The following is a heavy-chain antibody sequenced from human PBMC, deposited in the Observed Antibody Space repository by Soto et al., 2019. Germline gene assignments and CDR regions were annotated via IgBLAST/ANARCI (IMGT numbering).Heavy chain of an antibody. CDR1: GFTFSSYG. D-gene: IGHD6-13*01. CDR2: ISYDGSNK. Sequence: QVQLVESGGGVVQPGRSLRLSCAASGFTFSSYGMHWVRQAPGKGLEWVAVISYDGSNKYYADSVKGRFIISRDNSKNTLYLQMNSLRAEDTAVYYCAKGFYSSSWYYFDYWGQGTLVTVSS. CDR3: AKGFYSSSWYYFDY. J-gene: IGHJ4*02. V-gene: IGHV3-30*18.